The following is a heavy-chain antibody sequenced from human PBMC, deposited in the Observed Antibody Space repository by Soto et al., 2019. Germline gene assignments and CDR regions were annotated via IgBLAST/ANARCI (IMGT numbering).Heavy chain of an antibody. Sequence: SETLSLTCAVSGGSISSGGYSWSWIRQPPGKGLEWIGYIYHSGSTYYNPSLKSRVTISVDRSKNQFSLKLSSVTAADTAVYYCARGAYCSGGSCPWEWMGWFDPWGQGTLVTVSS. CDR2: IYHSGST. CDR3: ARGAYCSGGSCPWEWMGWFDP. D-gene: IGHD2-15*01. CDR1: GGSISSGGYS. J-gene: IGHJ5*02. V-gene: IGHV4-30-2*01.